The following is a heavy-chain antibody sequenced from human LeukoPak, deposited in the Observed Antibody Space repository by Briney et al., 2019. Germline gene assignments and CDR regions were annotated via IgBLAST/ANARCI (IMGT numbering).Heavy chain of an antibody. CDR2: IIPIFGTA. V-gene: IGHV1-69*13. J-gene: IGHJ6*03. CDR3: ARRSRDSFFGVDSGYYKDV. Sequence: ASVKVSCKASGGTFSSYTISWVRQAPGQGLEWMGRIIPIFGTANYAQKFQGRVTITADESTSTAYMELSSLRSEDTAVYYCARRSRDSFFGVDSGYYKDVWGKGTTVTVSS. CDR1: GGTFSSYT. D-gene: IGHD3-3*02.